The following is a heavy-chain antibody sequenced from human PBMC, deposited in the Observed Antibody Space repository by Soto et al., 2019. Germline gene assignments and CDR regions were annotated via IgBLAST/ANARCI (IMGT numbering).Heavy chain of an antibody. CDR2: IYFSGST. CDR3: ASSRYCISTSCHPSSFGYYYYGMDV. CDR1: GGSISSSSYY. D-gene: IGHD2-2*01. V-gene: IGHV4-39*01. J-gene: IGHJ6*02. Sequence: SVTLPLTCTVSGGSISSSSYYWSWIRQPPGKGLEWIGSIYFSGSTYYNPSLKSRVTISVDTSKNQFSLKLSSVTAADTAVYYCASSRYCISTSCHPSSFGYYYYGMDVWGQGTTVTVSS.